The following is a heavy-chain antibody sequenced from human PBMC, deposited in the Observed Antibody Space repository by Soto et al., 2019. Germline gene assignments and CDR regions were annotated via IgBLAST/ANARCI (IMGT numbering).Heavy chain of an antibody. J-gene: IGHJ4*02. CDR1: GGSISSYY. CDR2: ISYRGST. CDR3: ARHNPADNWNSDY. Sequence: QVQLQESGPGLVKPSETLSLTCTVSGGSISSYYWSWIRQPPGEGLEWIGYISYRGSTTYNPSLKSRFTISLGTSENQFSLNLRSVTAADTAVYFCARHNPADNWNSDYWGQGALVTVSS. D-gene: IGHD1-7*01. V-gene: IGHV4-59*08.